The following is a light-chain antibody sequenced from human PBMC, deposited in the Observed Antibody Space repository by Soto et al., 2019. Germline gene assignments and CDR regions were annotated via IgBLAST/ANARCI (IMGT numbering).Light chain of an antibody. CDR3: CSYTSSTTYD. CDR1: SSDVGGYDH. Sequence: QSALTQPASVSGSPGQSITISCCGTSSDVGGYDHVSWFQQHPGKAPKLLIYEVSNRPSGVSLRFSGSKSGNTASLTISGRQADDEADYYCCSYTSSTTYDFGTGPKVTVL. J-gene: IGLJ1*01. V-gene: IGLV2-14*01. CDR2: EVS.